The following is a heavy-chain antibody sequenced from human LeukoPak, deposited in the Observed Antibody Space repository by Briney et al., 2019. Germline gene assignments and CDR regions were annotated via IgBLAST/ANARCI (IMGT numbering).Heavy chain of an antibody. CDR3: AKAACSSTSCRYYYYYGMDV. J-gene: IGHJ6*02. D-gene: IGHD2-2*01. CDR2: TSGSGGST. Sequence: GGSLRPSCAASGFTFSTYAMSWVRQAPGKGLEWVSDTSGSGGSTYYADSVKGRFTISRDNSKNTLYLQMNSLRAEDTAVYYCAKAACSSTSCRYYYYYGMDVWGQGTTVTVSS. CDR1: GFTFSTYA. V-gene: IGHV3-23*01.